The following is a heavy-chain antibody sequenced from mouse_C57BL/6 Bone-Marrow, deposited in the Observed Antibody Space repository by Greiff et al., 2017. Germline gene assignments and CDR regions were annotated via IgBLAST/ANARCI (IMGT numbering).Heavy chain of an antibody. V-gene: IGHV1-15*01. CDR2: IDPETGGT. CDR1: GYTFTDYE. CDR3: TIPYYFDY. J-gene: IGHJ2*01. Sequence: LVESGAELVRPGASVTLSCKASGYTFTDYEMHWVKQTPVHGLEWIGAIDPETGGTAYNQKFKGKAILTADKSSSTAYMELRSLTSEDSAVYYCTIPYYFDYWGQGTTLTVSS.